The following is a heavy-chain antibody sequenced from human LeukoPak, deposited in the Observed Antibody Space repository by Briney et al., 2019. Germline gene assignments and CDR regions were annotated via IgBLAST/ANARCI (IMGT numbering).Heavy chain of an antibody. Sequence: PGESLRLSCAASGFTFISYNMNWVRQAPGKGLEWVSSISSSSSSYKYYADSVKGRFIISRDNAKDSLYLQMNSPRVEDTAVYYCLRGDRRDYWGQGTLVTVSS. CDR3: LRGDRRDY. J-gene: IGHJ4*02. CDR2: ISSSSSSYK. V-gene: IGHV3-21*06. CDR1: GFTFISYN.